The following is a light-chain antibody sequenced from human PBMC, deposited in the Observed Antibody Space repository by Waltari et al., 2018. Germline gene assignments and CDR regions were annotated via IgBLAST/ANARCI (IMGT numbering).Light chain of an antibody. CDR3: AAWDDSLNGWV. J-gene: IGLJ3*02. Sequence: QSVLPQSPSASGTPGQRVTIPCSGSSTNSGSNTVNWYKQVPGTAPKLLISTNNQRPSGVPDRFSGSKSGTSASLAISGLQSEDEADYFCAAWDDSLNGWVFGGGTKLSVL. V-gene: IGLV1-44*01. CDR2: TNN. CDR1: STNSGSNT.